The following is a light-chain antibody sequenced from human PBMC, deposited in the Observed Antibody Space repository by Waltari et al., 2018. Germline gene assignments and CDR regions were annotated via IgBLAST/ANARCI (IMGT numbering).Light chain of an antibody. CDR1: SRDVGSNNL. CDR2: EAT. V-gene: IGLV2-14*02. Sequence: QSALTQPASVSGSPGQSITISCTGTSRDVGSNNLVSWYQQHPGQAPNLIIYEATKRTSGVSNRFSGSKSGNTASLTISGLQAEDEGDYYCCSYTNTHVVFGGGTKLTVL. CDR3: CSYTNTHVV. J-gene: IGLJ2*01.